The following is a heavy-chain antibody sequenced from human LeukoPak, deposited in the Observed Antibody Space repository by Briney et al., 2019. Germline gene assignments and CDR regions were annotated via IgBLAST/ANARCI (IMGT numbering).Heavy chain of an antibody. CDR3: VRDNSGWSRGFDY. D-gene: IGHD6-19*01. V-gene: IGHV6-1*01. CDR2: TYYRSKWYN. CDR1: GDSLSSYSAA. J-gene: IGHJ4*02. Sequence: SQTLSLTCAVSGDSLSSYSAAWNWIRQFPSRGLEWLGRTYYRSKWYNDYALSVKSRLTISPDTSKNQFSLQLNSVTPEDTAVYYCVRDNSGWSRGFDYWGQGTLVTVSS.